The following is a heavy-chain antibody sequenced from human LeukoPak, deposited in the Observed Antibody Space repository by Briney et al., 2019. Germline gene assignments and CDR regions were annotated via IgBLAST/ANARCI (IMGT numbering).Heavy chain of an antibody. CDR1: GFTFSSYG. J-gene: IGHJ4*02. Sequence: GRSLRLSCAASGFTFSSYGMHWVRQAPGKGLERVAVIWYDGSNKYYADSVKGRFTISRDNSKNTLYLQMNSLRDEDTAVYYCARDRGHSGYDLYDYWGQGTLVTVSS. CDR2: IWYDGSNK. CDR3: ARDRGHSGYDLYDY. D-gene: IGHD5-12*01. V-gene: IGHV3-33*01.